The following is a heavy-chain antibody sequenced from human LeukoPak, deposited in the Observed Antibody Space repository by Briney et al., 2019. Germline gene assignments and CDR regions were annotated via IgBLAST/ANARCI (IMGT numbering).Heavy chain of an antibody. CDR1: GFTFSTSA. Sequence: SVKVSCKTSGFTFSTSAVQWVRQARGQPLEWIGWIIVGSGATNCAQSLQGRFTITRDMSTNTAYMELSSLGSEDSAVYYCAAELYGVYTDCCTFHLWGQGTLVTVSS. CDR3: AAELYGVYTDCCTFHL. J-gene: IGHJ4*02. D-gene: IGHD4-17*01. V-gene: IGHV1-58*01. CDR2: IIVGSGAT.